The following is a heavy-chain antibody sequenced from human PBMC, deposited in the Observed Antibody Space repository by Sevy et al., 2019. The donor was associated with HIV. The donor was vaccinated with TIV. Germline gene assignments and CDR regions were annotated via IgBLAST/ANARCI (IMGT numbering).Heavy chain of an antibody. Sequence: ASVKVSCRFSGYNFRSYGISWVRQAPGQGLEWMGWISPYSGDTEFAQKFKDRVSMTSDASTSTAYMELRSLRSDDTVVYYCTRDKPQGVVIIPGSMWGGIDYWGRGTLVTVSS. J-gene: IGHJ4*02. CDR3: TRDKPQGVVIIPGSMWGGIDY. CDR1: GYNFRSYG. CDR2: ISPYSGDT. D-gene: IGHD2-2*01. V-gene: IGHV1-18*04.